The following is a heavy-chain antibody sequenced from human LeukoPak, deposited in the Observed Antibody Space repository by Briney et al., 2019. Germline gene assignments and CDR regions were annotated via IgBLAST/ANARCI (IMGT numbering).Heavy chain of an antibody. CDR3: ARDQAVAGIAN. CDR1: GYSISDGYY. Sequence: SETLSLTCTVSGYSISDGYYWGWIRQPPGKGLEWIGSIYHTGSTYYNPSLKSRVTISVDTSKNQFSLKLISVTAADTAVYYCARDQAVAGIANWGQGTLVTVSS. V-gene: IGHV4-38-2*02. D-gene: IGHD6-19*01. J-gene: IGHJ4*02. CDR2: IYHTGST.